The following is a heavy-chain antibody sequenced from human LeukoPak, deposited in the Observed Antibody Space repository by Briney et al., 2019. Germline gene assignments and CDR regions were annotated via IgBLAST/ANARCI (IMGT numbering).Heavy chain of an antibody. Sequence: GGSLRLSCAASGFTFSNYWMHWVRQAPGKGLVWVSRIKSDGRTTSYADSVKGRFTISRDNAKNTLYLQLSSLRAEDTAVYYCARGLREFGYYYYHMDVWGKGTTVTVSS. V-gene: IGHV3-74*01. J-gene: IGHJ6*03. D-gene: IGHD3-10*01. CDR1: GFTFSNYW. CDR2: IKSDGRTT. CDR3: ARGLREFGYYYYHMDV.